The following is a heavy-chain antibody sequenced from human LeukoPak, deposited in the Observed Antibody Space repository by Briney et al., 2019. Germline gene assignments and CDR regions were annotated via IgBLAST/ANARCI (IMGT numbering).Heavy chain of an antibody. D-gene: IGHD6-6*01. Sequence: ASVKVSCKASGYTFTGYYMHWVRQAPGQGLEWMGWINPNSGGTNYAQKFQGRVTMTRDTSISTAYMELSRLRSDDTAVYYCAREEYSSSSVDYWGQGTLVTVSS. J-gene: IGHJ4*02. CDR2: INPNSGGT. CDR3: AREEYSSSSVDY. CDR1: GYTFTGYY. V-gene: IGHV1-2*02.